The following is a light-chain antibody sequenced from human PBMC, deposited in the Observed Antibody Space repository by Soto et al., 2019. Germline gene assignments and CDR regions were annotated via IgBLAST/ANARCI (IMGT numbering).Light chain of an antibody. Sequence: ALTQPASVSGSPGQSITISCTGTSSDVGGYNYVSWYQQHPGKAPKLMIYDVSNRPSGVSNRFSGSKSGSTASLTISGLQAEDEADYYCSSYTSTRGVFGTGTKVTVL. J-gene: IGLJ1*01. CDR2: DVS. CDR1: SSDVGGYNY. V-gene: IGLV2-14*01. CDR3: SSYTSTRGV.